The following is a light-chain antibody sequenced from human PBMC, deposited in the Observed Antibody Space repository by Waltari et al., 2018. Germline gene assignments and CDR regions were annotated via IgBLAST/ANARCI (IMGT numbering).Light chain of an antibody. Sequence: QSALTQPASVSGPPGQSITISCPGTDSYVGAHDFVSWYQQHPGKAPHLIIYEVSNRPSGISNRFSASKSGNTASLTISGLQAEDEADYYCSSYTTSSAPGVFGTGTRVTVL. CDR3: SSYTTSSAPGV. J-gene: IGLJ1*01. CDR1: DSYVGAHDF. CDR2: EVS. V-gene: IGLV2-14*01.